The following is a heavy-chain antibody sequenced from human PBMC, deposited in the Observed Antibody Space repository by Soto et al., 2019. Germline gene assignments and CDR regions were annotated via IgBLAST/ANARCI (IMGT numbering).Heavy chain of an antibody. CDR3: AKYWALSSISSYFDY. CDR2: ISASGSST. D-gene: IGHD6-19*01. Sequence: GGSLRLSCVASGFTFSSYAMSWVRQAPGRGLQWVSFISASGSSTYYADSVKGRFAISRDNSKNTLSLQADSLRDEDTAVYYCAKYWALSSISSYFDYWGQGTLVTVSS. CDR1: GFTFSSYA. V-gene: IGHV3-23*01. J-gene: IGHJ4*02.